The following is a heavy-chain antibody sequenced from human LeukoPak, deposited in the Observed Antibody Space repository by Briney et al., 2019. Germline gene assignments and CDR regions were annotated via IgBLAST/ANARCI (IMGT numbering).Heavy chain of an antibody. V-gene: IGHV3-30-3*01. J-gene: IGHJ4*02. Sequence: GGSLRLSCAASGFTFSSYAMHWVRQAPGKGLEWVAVISYDGSNKYYADSVKGRFTISRDNSKNTLYLQMNSLRAEDTAVYYCARDRSYYDGYYLDYWGQGTLVTVSS. CDR1: GFTFSSYA. CDR2: ISYDGSNK. D-gene: IGHD3-22*01. CDR3: ARDRSYYDGYYLDY.